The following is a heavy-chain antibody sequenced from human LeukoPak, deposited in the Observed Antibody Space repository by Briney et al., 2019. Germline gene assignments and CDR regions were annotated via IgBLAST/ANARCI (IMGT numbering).Heavy chain of an antibody. J-gene: IGHJ6*02. D-gene: IGHD5-12*01. V-gene: IGHV3-64*01. CDR1: GFTVTSNY. CDR3: ARSQWLQEYYYYYYGMDV. CDR2: IGRNGGST. Sequence: PGGSLRPSCAASGFTVTSNYTSCASQPPGKGLEYVSAIGRNGGSTYYANSVKGRFTISRDNSKNTMSLQMGSLRAEDMAVYYCARSQWLQEYYYYYYGMDVWGQGTTVTVSS.